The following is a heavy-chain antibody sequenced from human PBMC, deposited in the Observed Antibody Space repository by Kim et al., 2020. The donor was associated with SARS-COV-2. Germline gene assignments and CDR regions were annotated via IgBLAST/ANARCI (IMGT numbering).Heavy chain of an antibody. CDR3: ANALGFVVGSWSFFGF. V-gene: IGHV3-23*01. Sequence: GGSLRLSCAASGFTFSSYAMSWVRQAPGKGLEWVSAISCGGVSTYYADSVKGRFTISRDNSKNTLYFQMNSLRVEATAVYYFANALGFVVGSWSFFGFWG. CDR1: GFTFSSYA. D-gene: IGHD2-21*01. CDR2: ISCGGVST. J-gene: IGHJ3*01.